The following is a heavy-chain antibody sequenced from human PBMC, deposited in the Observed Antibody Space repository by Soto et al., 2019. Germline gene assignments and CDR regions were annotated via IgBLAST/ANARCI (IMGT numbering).Heavy chain of an antibody. CDR1: GGSISSSSYY. Sequence: PSETLSLTCTVSGGSISSSSYYWGWIRQPPGKGLEWIGSIYYSGSTYYNPSLKSRVTISVDTSKNQFSLKLSSVTAADTAVYYCARWELLGPIDYWGQGTLVTVSS. CDR2: IYYSGST. V-gene: IGHV4-39*01. D-gene: IGHD1-26*01. J-gene: IGHJ4*02. CDR3: ARWELLGPIDY.